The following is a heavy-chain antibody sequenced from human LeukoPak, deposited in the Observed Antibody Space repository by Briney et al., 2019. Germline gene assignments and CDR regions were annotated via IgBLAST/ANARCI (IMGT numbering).Heavy chain of an antibody. CDR1: GGSFSGYY. CDR2: INHSGST. CDR3: AGLATYYYYYMDV. V-gene: IGHV4-34*01. Sequence: SETLSLTCAVYGGSFSGYYWSCIRLPPGKGLEWIGEINHSGSTNYNPSLKSRVTISVDPSKNQFSLKLSSVTAADTAVYYCAGLATYYYYYMDVWGKGTTVTVSS. J-gene: IGHJ6*03.